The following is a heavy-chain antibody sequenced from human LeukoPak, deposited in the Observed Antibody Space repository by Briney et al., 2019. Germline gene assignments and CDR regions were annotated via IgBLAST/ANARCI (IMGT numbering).Heavy chain of an antibody. D-gene: IGHD6-19*01. CDR1: GYSISSGYY. J-gene: IGHJ4*02. CDR3: ARNAVGQWLVPTY. CDR2: IYHSGRT. Sequence: ASETLSLTCTVSGYSISSGYYWGWIRQPPGKGLEWIGSIYHSGRTFYNPSLKSRVTISVDTSKNQFSLKLSSVTAADTAVYYCARNAVGQWLVPTYWGQGTLVTVSS. V-gene: IGHV4-38-2*02.